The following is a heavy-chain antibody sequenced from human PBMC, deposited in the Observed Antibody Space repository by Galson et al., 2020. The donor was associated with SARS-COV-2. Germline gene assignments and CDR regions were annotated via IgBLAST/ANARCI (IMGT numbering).Heavy chain of an antibody. CDR1: GFSFSDHY. J-gene: IGHJ4*02. CDR2: SRNEANSYST. V-gene: IGHV3-72*01. Sequence: GESLKISCAASGFSFSDHYVDWVRQAPGKGLEWIARSRNEANSYSTNYASSVKGRFTVSRDDSKNSLYLQMNSLKTEDTAVYYCTKYMHAAPYDFWGQGTLVTVSS. D-gene: IGHD6-6*01. CDR3: TKYMHAAPYDF.